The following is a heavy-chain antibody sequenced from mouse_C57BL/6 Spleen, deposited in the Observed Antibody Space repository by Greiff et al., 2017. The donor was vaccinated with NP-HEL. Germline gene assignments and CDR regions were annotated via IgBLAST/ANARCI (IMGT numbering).Heavy chain of an antibody. CDR3: TRNEGGGAMDY. J-gene: IGHJ4*01. CDR2: IDPETGGT. CDR1: GYTFTDYE. V-gene: IGHV1-15*01. Sequence: VHLVESGAELVRPGASVTLSCKASGYTFTDYEMHWVKQTPVHGLEWIGAIDPETGGTAYNQKFKGKAILTADKSSSTAYMELRSLTSEDSAVYYCTRNEGGGAMDYWGQGTSVTVSS.